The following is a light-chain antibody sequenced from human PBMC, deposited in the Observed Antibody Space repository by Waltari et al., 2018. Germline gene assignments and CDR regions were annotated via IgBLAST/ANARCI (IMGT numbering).Light chain of an antibody. J-gene: IGLJ3*02. V-gene: IGLV2-14*01. CDR1: RSDVGGYTY. CDR2: DVS. Sequence: QSALTQPASVSGSPGQSITISCTGTRSDVGGYTYVSWYQQHPGTAPKLMIYDVSKRPSGVSNRFSGSKSGNTASLTISGLQAEDEADYYCSSYTSSSTWVFGGGTKLTVL. CDR3: SSYTSSSTWV.